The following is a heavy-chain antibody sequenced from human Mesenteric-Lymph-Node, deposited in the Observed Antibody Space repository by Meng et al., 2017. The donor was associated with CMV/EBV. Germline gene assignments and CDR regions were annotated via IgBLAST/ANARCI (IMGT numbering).Heavy chain of an antibody. CDR1: GYTFTGYY. CDR3: ARDEEPGLYYYYGMDV. J-gene: IGHJ6*02. V-gene: IGHV1-2*02. CDR2: INPNSGGT. D-gene: IGHD1-26*01. Sequence: ASVKVSCKASGYTFTGYYMHWVRQAPGQGLEWMGWINPNSGGTNYAQKFQGRVTMTRDTSISTAYMELSRLRSDDTAVYYCARDEEPGLYYYYGMDVWGQGTTVTVSS.